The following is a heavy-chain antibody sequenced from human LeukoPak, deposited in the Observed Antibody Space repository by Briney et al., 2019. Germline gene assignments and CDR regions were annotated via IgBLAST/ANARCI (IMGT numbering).Heavy chain of an antibody. CDR2: ISGSGGST. Sequence: GGSLRLSCAASGFTFSSYAMSWVRQAPGKGLEWVSAISGSGGSTYYADSVKGRFTISRDNSKNTLYLQMNSLRAEDTAVYYCAKDYPFKYGDSSEADAFDIWGQGTMVTVSS. CDR1: GFTFSSYA. J-gene: IGHJ3*02. D-gene: IGHD4-17*01. CDR3: AKDYPFKYGDSSEADAFDI. V-gene: IGHV3-23*01.